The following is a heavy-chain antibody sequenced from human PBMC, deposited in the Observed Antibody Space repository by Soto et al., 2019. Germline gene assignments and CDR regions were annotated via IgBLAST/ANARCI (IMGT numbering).Heavy chain of an antibody. CDR1: GGSISSYY. Sequence: SETLSLTCTVSGGSISSYYWSWIRQPPGKGLEWIGYIYYSGSTDYNPSLKSRVTISVDTSKNQFSLKLSSVTAADTAVYYCARRYGDCFDFWGQGTLVTVSS. CDR2: IYYSGST. D-gene: IGHD4-17*01. V-gene: IGHV4-59*01. CDR3: ARRYGDCFDF. J-gene: IGHJ4*02.